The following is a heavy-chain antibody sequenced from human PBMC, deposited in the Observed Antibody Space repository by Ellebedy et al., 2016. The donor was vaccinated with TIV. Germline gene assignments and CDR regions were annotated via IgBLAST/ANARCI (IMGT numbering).Heavy chain of an antibody. CDR2: SKSKADGGAT. V-gene: IGHV3-15*01. D-gene: IGHD1-14*01. CDR3: ARWAYVNSWYHLDY. Sequence: PGGSLRLSCAASGFSVVNAYMSWVRQAPGKGLEWVGRSKSKADGGATDFAAPVRGRFTISRDDSKDTLYLQMNSLRAEDTAVYYCARWAYVNSWYHLDYWGQGTLVTVSS. CDR1: GFSVVNAY. J-gene: IGHJ4*02.